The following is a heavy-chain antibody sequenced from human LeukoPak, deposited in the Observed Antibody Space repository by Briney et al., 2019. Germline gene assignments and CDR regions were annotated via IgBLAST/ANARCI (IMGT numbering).Heavy chain of an antibody. CDR3: AIDHDYGPDY. Sequence: ASVKVSCKASGYTFTVHYMHWLRQAPGQGLEWMGWIKPDSGATNFAQNFQGRVTMTSDTSINTAYMELSSLTSDDTAMYYCAIDHDYGPDYWGQGTLVTVSA. J-gene: IGHJ4*02. D-gene: IGHD4/OR15-4a*01. V-gene: IGHV1-2*02. CDR2: IKPDSGAT. CDR1: GYTFTVHY.